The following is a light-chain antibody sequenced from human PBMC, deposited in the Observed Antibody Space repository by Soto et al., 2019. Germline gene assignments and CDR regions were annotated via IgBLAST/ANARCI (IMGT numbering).Light chain of an antibody. CDR2: GAS. V-gene: IGKV3-20*01. Sequence: DIVLTQSPGTLSLSPGERATLSSRASQRVSSGYLAWYQQKPRQAPRPLIYGASNRATDTPDRFSGRGSGTDITLTISRLEPEDFAVYYCQQYGSSPPSSTFGQGTRLEIK. J-gene: IGKJ5*01. CDR1: QRVSSGY. CDR3: QQYGSSPPSST.